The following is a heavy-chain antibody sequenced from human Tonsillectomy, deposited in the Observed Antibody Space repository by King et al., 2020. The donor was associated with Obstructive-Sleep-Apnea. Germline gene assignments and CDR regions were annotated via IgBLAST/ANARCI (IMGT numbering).Heavy chain of an antibody. CDR1: GFTFTSSA. Sequence: QLVQSGPEVKMPGTSVKVSCKASGFTFTSSAVQWVRQARGQRLEWIGWIVVGSGNTNYAQKFQERVTITRDMSTSTAYMELSSLRSEDTAVYYCAADLRFLGYGMDVWGQGTTVTVSS. J-gene: IGHJ6*02. CDR3: AADLRFLGYGMDV. V-gene: IGHV1-58*01. D-gene: IGHD3-3*01. CDR2: IVVGSGNT.